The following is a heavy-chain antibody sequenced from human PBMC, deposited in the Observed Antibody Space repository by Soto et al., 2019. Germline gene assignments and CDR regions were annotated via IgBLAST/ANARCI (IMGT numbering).Heavy chain of an antibody. CDR1: GFTFGDYA. D-gene: IGHD1-1*01. J-gene: IGHJ6*02. CDR3: TRENRRNHGYYYGMDV. Sequence: PGGSLRLSCTASGFTFGDYAMSWFRQAPGKGLEWVGFIRSKAYGGTTEYAASVKGRFTISRDDSKSIAYLQMNSLKTEDTAVYYCTRENRRNHGYYYGMDVWGQGTTVTVSS. CDR2: IRSKAYGGTT. V-gene: IGHV3-49*03.